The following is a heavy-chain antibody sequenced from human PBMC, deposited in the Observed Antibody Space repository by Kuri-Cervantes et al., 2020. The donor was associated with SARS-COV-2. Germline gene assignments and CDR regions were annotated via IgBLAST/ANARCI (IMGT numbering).Heavy chain of an antibody. J-gene: IGHJ4*02. V-gene: IGHV3-74*01. Sequence: GGSPRLSCAASGFSFSSYWMHWVRQSPGKGLVWVSRINSDGSSTSYADSVKGRFTISRDNAKNTLYLQMNSLRAEDTAVYYCARDIVTVDYDFWSGYYGPSYFDYWGQGTLVTVSS. CDR2: INSDGSST. CDR1: GFSFSSYW. CDR3: ARDIVTVDYDFWSGYYGPSYFDY. D-gene: IGHD3-3*01.